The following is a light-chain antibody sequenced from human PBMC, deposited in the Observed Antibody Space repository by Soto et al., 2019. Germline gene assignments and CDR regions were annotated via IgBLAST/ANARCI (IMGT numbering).Light chain of an antibody. CDR3: SSYAGSLYL. CDR2: EVS. J-gene: IGLJ1*01. Sequence: QSVLTQPPSASGSPGQSVTISCTGTSSDVGDYNYVSWYQQHPGKAPKLMMYEVSKRPSGVPDRFSGSKSGNTASLTVSGLQAEDEADYYCSSYAGSLYLFGTGTKLTVL. CDR1: SSDVGDYNY. V-gene: IGLV2-8*01.